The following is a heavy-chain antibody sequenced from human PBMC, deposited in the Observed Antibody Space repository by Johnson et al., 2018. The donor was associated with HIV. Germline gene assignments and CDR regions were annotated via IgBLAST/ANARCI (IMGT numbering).Heavy chain of an antibody. J-gene: IGHJ3*02. Sequence: EVQLVESGGGVVQPGRSLRLSCAASGFTVSSNYMSWVRQAPGKGLEWVSVIYSGGSTYYADSVKGRFTISRDNAKNSLYLQMNSLRAEDTAVYYCARDLQGRDAFDIWGQGTMVTVSS. CDR2: IYSGGST. CDR1: GFTVSSNY. V-gene: IGHV3-66*01. CDR3: ARDLQGRDAFDI.